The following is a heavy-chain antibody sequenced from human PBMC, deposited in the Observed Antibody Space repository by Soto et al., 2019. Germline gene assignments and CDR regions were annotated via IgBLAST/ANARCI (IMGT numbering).Heavy chain of an antibody. CDR3: ARDALSRYCSGGSCYPSYFDY. D-gene: IGHD2-15*01. CDR1: GFTFSSYS. J-gene: IGHJ4*02. CDR2: ISSSSSYI. Sequence: GGSLRLSCAASGFTFSSYSMNWVRQAPGKGLEWVSSISSSSSYIYYADSVKGRFTISRDNAKNSLYLQMNSLRAEDTAVYYCARDALSRYCSGGSCYPSYFDYWGQGTLVTVSS. V-gene: IGHV3-21*01.